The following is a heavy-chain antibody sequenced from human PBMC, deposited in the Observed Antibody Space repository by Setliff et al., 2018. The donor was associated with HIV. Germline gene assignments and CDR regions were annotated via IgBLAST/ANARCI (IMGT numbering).Heavy chain of an antibody. Sequence: GASLKVSCKASGYTFTSYHIHWVRQAPGQGLEWMGVINPSGGSTSYAQKFQGRVTMTRGTSSGTAYMELSGLRFEDTAMYYCARVGERWLQFYYFDNWGQGTLVTVSS. CDR3: ARVGERWLQFYYFDN. J-gene: IGHJ4*02. V-gene: IGHV1-46*01. CDR2: INPSGGST. D-gene: IGHD5-12*01. CDR1: GYTFTSYH.